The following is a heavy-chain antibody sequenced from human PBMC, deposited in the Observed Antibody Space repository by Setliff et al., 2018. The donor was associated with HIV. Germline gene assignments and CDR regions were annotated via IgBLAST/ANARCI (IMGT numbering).Heavy chain of an antibody. CDR1: GVSVSSGGYY. CDR3: LLDVPLILRTSPPL. V-gene: IGHV4-31*03. J-gene: IGHJ4*02. Sequence: SETLSLTCSVSGVSVSSGGYYWSWIRQHPGKGLEWIGYVYYTGTAYFNPSLKSRITISVDTSKNQFSLKLGFVTAADTATYYCLLDVPLILRTSPPLWGQGTPVTVSS. CDR2: VYYTGTA. D-gene: IGHD1-7*01.